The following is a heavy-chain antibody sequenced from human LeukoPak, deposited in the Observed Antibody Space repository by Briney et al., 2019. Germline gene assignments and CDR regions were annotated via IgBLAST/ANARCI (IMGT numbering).Heavy chain of an antibody. D-gene: IGHD2-15*01. CDR3: ARHCRACEGFQH. Sequence: PSETLSLTCTVSGGSISSYYWSWIRQPPGKGLEWIGYIHHSGSTIYNPSLKSRVTISIDTSKNQFSLKLSSVTAADTAVYYCARHCRACEGFQHWGQGTLVTVSS. CDR2: IHHSGST. V-gene: IGHV4-59*08. CDR1: GGSISSYY. J-gene: IGHJ1*01.